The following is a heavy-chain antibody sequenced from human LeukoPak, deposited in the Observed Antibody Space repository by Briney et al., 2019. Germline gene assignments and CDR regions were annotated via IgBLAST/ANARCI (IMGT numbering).Heavy chain of an antibody. D-gene: IGHD2-8*01. V-gene: IGHV4-34*01. CDR3: ARGRLVYAIRGGSRDFDY. Sequence: SETLSLTCAVYGGSFSGYYWSWIRQPPGKGLEWIGEINHSGSTNYNPPLKSRVTISVDTSKNQFSLKLSSVTAADTAVYYCARGRLVYAIRGGSRDFDYWGQGTLVTVSS. J-gene: IGHJ4*02. CDR2: INHSGST. CDR1: GGSFSGYY.